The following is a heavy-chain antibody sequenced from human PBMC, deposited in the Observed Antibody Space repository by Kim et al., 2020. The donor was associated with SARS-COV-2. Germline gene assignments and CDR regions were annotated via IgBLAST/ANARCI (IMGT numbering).Heavy chain of an antibody. CDR1: GGSFSGYY. CDR2: INHSGST. Sequence: SETLSLTCAVYGGSFSGYYWSWIRQPPGKGLEWIGEINHSGSTNYNPSLKSRVTISVDTSKNQFSLKLSSVTAADTAVYYCARGPIYPQIQLWPYWGQGTLVTVSS. CDR3: ARGPIYPQIQLWPY. V-gene: IGHV4-34*01. J-gene: IGHJ4*02. D-gene: IGHD5-18*01.